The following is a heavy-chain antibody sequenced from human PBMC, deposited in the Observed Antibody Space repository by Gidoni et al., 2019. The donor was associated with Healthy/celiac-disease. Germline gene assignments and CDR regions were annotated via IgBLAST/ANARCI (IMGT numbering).Heavy chain of an antibody. D-gene: IGHD6-19*01. J-gene: IGHJ5*02. CDR2: IYHSGST. Sequence: QVQLQESGPGLVKPSETLSLTCAVSGYSISSGYYWGWIRQPPGKGLEWIGSIYHSGSTYYNPSLKSRGTIAVDTSKNQFSLKLSSVTAADTAVYYCARAIPRLAPSRTRGEGWFDPWGQGTLVTVSS. CDR3: ARAIPRLAPSRTRGEGWFDP. CDR1: GYSISSGYY. V-gene: IGHV4-38-2*01.